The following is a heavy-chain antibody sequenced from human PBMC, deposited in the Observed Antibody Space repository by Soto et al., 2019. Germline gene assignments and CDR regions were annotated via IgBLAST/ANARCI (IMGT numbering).Heavy chain of an antibody. J-gene: IGHJ6*02. D-gene: IGHD3-16*01. CDR1: GGSISSSSYY. CDR3: ARAAMITFGGESAPYYYYYGMDV. CDR2: IYYSGST. Sequence: SETLSLTCTVSGGSISSSSYYWGWIRQPPGKGLEWIGYIYYSGSTYYNPSLKSRVTISVDTSKNQFSLKLSSVTAADTAVYYCARAAMITFGGESAPYYYYYGMDVWGQGTTVTVSS. V-gene: IGHV4-30-4*08.